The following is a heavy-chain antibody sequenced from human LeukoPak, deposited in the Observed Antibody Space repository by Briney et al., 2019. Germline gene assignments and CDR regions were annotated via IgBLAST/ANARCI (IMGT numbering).Heavy chain of an antibody. CDR3: ADLLGDGYNY. CDR2: INPSGSTI. Sequence: PGRSLRLSCAASGFTFSSYDMNWVRQAPGKGLEWVSYINPSGSTIYYADSVKGRFTISRDNAKNSLYLQMNSLRDEDTATYYCADLLGDGYNYWGQGTLVTVSS. V-gene: IGHV3-48*03. CDR1: GFTFSSYD. D-gene: IGHD5-24*01. J-gene: IGHJ4*02.